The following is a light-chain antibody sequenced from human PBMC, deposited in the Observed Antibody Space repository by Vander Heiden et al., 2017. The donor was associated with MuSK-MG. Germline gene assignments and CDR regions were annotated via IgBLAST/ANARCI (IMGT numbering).Light chain of an antibody. V-gene: IGKV1-5*03. CDR2: KAS. Sequence: DIQMTQSPSTLSESVGDRVTISCRASQSISSWLAWYQQKPGKVPKLLIYKASSLESGVPSRFSGSGSGTEFTLTISSLQPDDFATYYCQHYNSYPCSFGQGTKLEIK. CDR3: QHYNSYPCS. CDR1: QSISSW. J-gene: IGKJ2*04.